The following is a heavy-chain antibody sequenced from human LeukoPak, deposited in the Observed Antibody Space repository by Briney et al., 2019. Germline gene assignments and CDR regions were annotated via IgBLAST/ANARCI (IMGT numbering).Heavy chain of an antibody. CDR3: ARGEDTAMVSGGYNWFDP. Sequence: GGSLRLSCAASGFTFSSYSMNWDRQAPGKGLEWVSSISSSSSYIYYADSVKGRFTISRDNAKNSLNLQMNSLRAEDTAVYYCARGEDTAMVSGGYNWFDPWGQGTLVTVSS. CDR2: ISSSSSYI. CDR1: GFTFSSYS. J-gene: IGHJ5*02. D-gene: IGHD5-18*01. V-gene: IGHV3-21*01.